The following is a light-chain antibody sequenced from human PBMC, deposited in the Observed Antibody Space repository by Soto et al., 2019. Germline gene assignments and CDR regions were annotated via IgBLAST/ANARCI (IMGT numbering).Light chain of an antibody. V-gene: IGLV1-40*01. Sequence: QSVMTQPPSVSGAPGQRVTIACTGNNSNFGAGYDVHWYRRFPGAAPTLLLSGYYNRPSGVPDRISGSKSGTSVSLAITDLKAEDEADYYCQSYDSGLIGLVFGTGTKVTVL. CDR2: GYY. CDR3: QSYDSGLIGLV. CDR1: NSNFGAGYD. J-gene: IGLJ1*01.